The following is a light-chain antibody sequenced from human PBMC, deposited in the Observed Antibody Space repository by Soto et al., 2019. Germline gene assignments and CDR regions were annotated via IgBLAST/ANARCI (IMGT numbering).Light chain of an antibody. CDR3: QQYATSPT. V-gene: IGKV3-20*01. J-gene: IGKJ1*01. Sequence: EVVLTQSPGTLSLSPGERATLSCRASQSVTSSYLAWYQQKPGQPPRPLTYGASGRAAGIPDRFSAGGSGADFTLTISRLEPEDFAVYYCQQYATSPTFGQGTKVEVK. CDR2: GAS. CDR1: QSVTSSY.